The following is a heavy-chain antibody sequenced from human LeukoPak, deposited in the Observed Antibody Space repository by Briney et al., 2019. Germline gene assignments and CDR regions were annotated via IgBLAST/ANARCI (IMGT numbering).Heavy chain of an antibody. CDR1: GFTFSTYG. J-gene: IGHJ4*02. V-gene: IGHV3-30*02. D-gene: IGHD6-13*01. CDR2: IRYDGSNK. Sequence: GGSLRLSCAASGFTFSTYGMHWVRQAPGKGLEWVAFIRYDGSNKSYADSVKGRFTISRDNSKNTLYLQMNSLRAEDTAVYYCAKDPAAAPDYYFDYWGQGTLVTVSS. CDR3: AKDPAAAPDYYFDY.